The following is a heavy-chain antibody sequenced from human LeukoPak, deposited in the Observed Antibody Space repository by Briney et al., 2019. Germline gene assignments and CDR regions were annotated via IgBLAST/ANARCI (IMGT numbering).Heavy chain of an antibody. CDR2: INHSGST. D-gene: IGHD4-17*01. V-gene: IGHV4-34*01. Sequence: SETLSLTCAVYGGSFSGYYWSWIRQPPGKGLEWIGEINHSGSTNYNPSLKSRVTISVDTSKNQFSLKLSSVTAADTAVYYCARDVTVTNADWFDPWGQGTLVTVSS. CDR1: GGSFSGYY. CDR3: ARDVTVTNADWFDP. J-gene: IGHJ5*02.